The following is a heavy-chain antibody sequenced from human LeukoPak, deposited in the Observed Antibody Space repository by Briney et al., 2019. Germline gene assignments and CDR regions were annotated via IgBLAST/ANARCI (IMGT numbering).Heavy chain of an antibody. CDR1: GFTFSSYS. Sequence: PGRSLRLSCAASGFTFSSYSMNWVRQAPGKGLEWVSYISSSSSTIYYADSVKGRFTISRDNAKNSLYLQMNSLRAEDTAVYYCARAPVGRFGELSYSEYFQHWGQGTLVTVSS. J-gene: IGHJ1*01. CDR2: ISSSSSTI. CDR3: ARAPVGRFGELSYSEYFQH. D-gene: IGHD3-10*01. V-gene: IGHV3-48*01.